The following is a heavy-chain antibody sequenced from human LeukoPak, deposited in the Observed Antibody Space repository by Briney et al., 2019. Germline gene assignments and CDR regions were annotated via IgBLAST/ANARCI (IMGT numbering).Heavy chain of an antibody. Sequence: GGSLRLSCAASGFTFSSYTLHWVRQAPGKGLEWVAVMLYDGETAYYADSVKGRFTVSRDNSKNTLYLQMNSLRHEDTAVYYCARDLNYYDSSGSRRNWGQGTLVTVSS. J-gene: IGHJ4*02. D-gene: IGHD3-22*01. V-gene: IGHV3-30*04. CDR3: ARDLNYYDSSGSRRN. CDR1: GFTFSSYT. CDR2: MLYDGETA.